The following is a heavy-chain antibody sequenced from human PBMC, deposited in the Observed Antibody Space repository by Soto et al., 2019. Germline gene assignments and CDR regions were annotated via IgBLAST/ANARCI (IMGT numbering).Heavy chain of an antibody. D-gene: IGHD3-10*01. CDR2: IYHSGST. CDR3: ARDGSGSYRGFDP. J-gene: IGHJ5*02. Sequence: SETLSLTCAVSSGSISSSNWWSWVRRPPGKGLEWIGEIYHSGSTNYNPSLKSRVTISVDKSKNQFSLKLSSVTAADTAVYYCARDGSGSYRGFDPWGQGTLVTVSS. V-gene: IGHV4-4*02. CDR1: SGSISSSNW.